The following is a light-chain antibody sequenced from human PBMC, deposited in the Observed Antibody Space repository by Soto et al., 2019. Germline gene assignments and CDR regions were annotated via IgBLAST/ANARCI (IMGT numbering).Light chain of an antibody. CDR3: QESYSTPPDT. CDR1: QRISRS. Sequence: DIQMTQSPSSLSASVGDRVTITCRASQRISRSLNWYQQKPGKAPKLLIYTASSLQSGVPSRLSGSGSWTDFNLTITNLQPEDCATYYCQESYSTPPDTFGQGTKLESK. J-gene: IGKJ2*01. CDR2: TAS. V-gene: IGKV1-39*01.